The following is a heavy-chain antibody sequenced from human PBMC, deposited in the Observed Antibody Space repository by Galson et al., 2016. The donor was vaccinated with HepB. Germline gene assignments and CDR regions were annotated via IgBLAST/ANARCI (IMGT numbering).Heavy chain of an antibody. V-gene: IGHV5-10-1*01. CDR2: IDPSDSYT. Sequence: QSGAAVKKSGESLRISCKGSGYNFASYWISWVRQMPGKGLEWMGRIDPSDSYTNYSPSFQGHVTISADKSISTAYLQWSRLNAADTAMYYCASHDYYDSSGPFDYWGQGTLVTVSP. D-gene: IGHD3-22*01. CDR3: ASHDYYDSSGPFDY. J-gene: IGHJ4*02. CDR1: GYNFASYW.